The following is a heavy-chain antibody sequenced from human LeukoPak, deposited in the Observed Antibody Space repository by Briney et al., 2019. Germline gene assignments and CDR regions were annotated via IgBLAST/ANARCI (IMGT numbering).Heavy chain of an antibody. J-gene: IGHJ4*02. V-gene: IGHV4-39*07. CDR2: IYYSGST. CDR3: ARADFTFGGVIVPYFDY. D-gene: IGHD3-16*02. Sequence: SETLSLTCTVSGGSISSSSYYWGWIRQPPGKGLEWIGSIYYSGSTYYNPSLKSRVTISVDTSKNQFSLKLSSVTAADTAVYYCARADFTFGGVIVPYFDYWGQGTLVTVSS. CDR1: GGSISSSSYY.